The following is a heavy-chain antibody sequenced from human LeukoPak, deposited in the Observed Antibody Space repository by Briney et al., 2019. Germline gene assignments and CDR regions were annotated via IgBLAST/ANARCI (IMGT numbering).Heavy chain of an antibody. D-gene: IGHD6-13*01. CDR2: IDPSDSYT. Sequence: GESLKISCKGSGYSFTSYWISWGRQMPGEGLVWMGRIDPSDSYTNYSPSFQGHVTISADKSISTAYLQWSSLKASDTAMYYCARNPSGYSSRYHYYGMDVWGKGTTVTVSS. J-gene: IGHJ6*04. V-gene: IGHV5-10-1*01. CDR1: GYSFTSYW. CDR3: ARNPSGYSSRYHYYGMDV.